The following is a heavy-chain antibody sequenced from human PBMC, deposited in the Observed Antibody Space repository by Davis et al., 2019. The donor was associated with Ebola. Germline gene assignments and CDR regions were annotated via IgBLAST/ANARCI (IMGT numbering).Heavy chain of an antibody. V-gene: IGHV4-39*01. CDR1: GGSIISSSSY. J-gene: IGHJ4*02. Sequence: MPSETLSLTCTVSGGSIISSSSYWGWIRQPPRKGLEWIGSIYYSGSTYYNPSLKSRVTISVDTSKNQFSLRLNTVTAADTAVYYCARQAGWIYPGDYWGQGTLVTVSS. D-gene: IGHD2-2*03. CDR2: IYYSGST. CDR3: ARQAGWIYPGDY.